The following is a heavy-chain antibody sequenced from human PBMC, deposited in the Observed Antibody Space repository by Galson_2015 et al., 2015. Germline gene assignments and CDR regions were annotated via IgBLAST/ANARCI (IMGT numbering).Heavy chain of an antibody. J-gene: IGHJ4*02. CDR2: ISGSGDRT. V-gene: IGHV3-23*01. CDR1: GFTFSIYA. CDR3: ARISCEKQYCFFDY. D-gene: IGHD2/OR15-2a*01. Sequence: SLRLSCAASGFTFSIYALTWVRQAPGKGLEWVSGISGSGDRTYYADSVKGRFTISRDNSKNTMYLQMNSLRVEDTAIYYCARISCEKQYCFFDYWGQGTLVPVSS.